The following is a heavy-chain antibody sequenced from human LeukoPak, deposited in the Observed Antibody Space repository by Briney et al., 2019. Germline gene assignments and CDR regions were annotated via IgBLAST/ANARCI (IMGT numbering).Heavy chain of an antibody. CDR2: ISGSGGST. CDR3: AKVNPPFVVVVAATFDY. Sequence: GGSLRLSCAASGFTFSSYAMSWVRQAPGKGLEWVSAISGSGGSTYYADSVKGRFTISRDNSKNTLYLQMNSLRAEDTAVYYCAKVNPPFVVVVAATFDYWGQGTLSPSPQ. J-gene: IGHJ4*02. V-gene: IGHV3-23*01. D-gene: IGHD2-15*01. CDR1: GFTFSSYA.